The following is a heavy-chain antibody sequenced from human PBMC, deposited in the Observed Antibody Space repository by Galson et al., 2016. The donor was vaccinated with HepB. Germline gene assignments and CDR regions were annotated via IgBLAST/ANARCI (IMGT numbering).Heavy chain of an antibody. CDR2: IHNSGST. J-gene: IGHJ6*02. CDR1: SGSVSSGGYY. D-gene: IGHD2-2*02. Sequence: SETLSLTCTVSSGSVSSGGYYWSWIRQPPGKGLEWIGYIHNSGSTNYNPSLKSRVTISIDTSKNQFFLKLTSVTAADTAVVYCAREEGLYNGMDVWGQGATVTVSS. V-gene: IGHV4-61*08. CDR3: AREEGLYNGMDV.